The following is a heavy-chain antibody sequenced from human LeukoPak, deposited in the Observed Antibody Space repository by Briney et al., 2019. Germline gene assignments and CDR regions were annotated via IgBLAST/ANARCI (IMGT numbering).Heavy chain of an antibody. Sequence: GGSLRLSCAASGFTFSSYAMHWVRQAPGKGLEYVSAISSNGGSTHYANSVKGRFTISRDNSKNTLYLQMGSLRAEDMAVYYCAREGEAVAGTVDYWGQGTLVTVSS. CDR2: ISSNGGST. V-gene: IGHV3-64*01. CDR1: GFTFSSYA. CDR3: AREGEAVAGTVDY. D-gene: IGHD6-19*01. J-gene: IGHJ4*02.